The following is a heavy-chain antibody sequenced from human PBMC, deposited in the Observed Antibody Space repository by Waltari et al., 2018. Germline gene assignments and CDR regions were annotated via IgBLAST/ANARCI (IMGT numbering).Heavy chain of an antibody. CDR3: ARSVLAAAGTKDY. Sequence: QVQLQESGPGLVKPSETLSLTCTVSGYSISSGYYWGWIRQPPGKGLEWIGSIYHSGVTYYNPSLKSRVTISVDTSKNQFSLKLSSVTAADTAVYYCARSVLAAAGTKDYWGQGTLVTVSS. D-gene: IGHD6-13*01. V-gene: IGHV4-38-2*02. J-gene: IGHJ4*02. CDR2: IYHSGVT. CDR1: GYSISSGYY.